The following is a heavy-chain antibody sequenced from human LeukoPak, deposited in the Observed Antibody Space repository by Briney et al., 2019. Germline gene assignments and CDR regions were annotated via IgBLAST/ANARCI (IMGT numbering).Heavy chain of an antibody. CDR1: GFTFDDYA. CDR2: ISWNSGSI. CDR3: AKGTIFGVVTNNCFDP. Sequence: GRSLRLSCAASGFTFDDYAMHWVRQAPGKGLEWVSGISWNSGSIGYADSVKGRFTISRDNAKNSLYLQMNSLRAEDTALYYCAKGTIFGVVTNNCFDPWGQGTLVTVSS. V-gene: IGHV3-9*01. D-gene: IGHD3-3*01. J-gene: IGHJ5*02.